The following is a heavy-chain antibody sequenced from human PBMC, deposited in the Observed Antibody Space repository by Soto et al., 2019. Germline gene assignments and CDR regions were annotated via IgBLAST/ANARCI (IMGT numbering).Heavy chain of an antibody. J-gene: IGHJ6*02. CDR3: TTRGNYYYYYGIDA. CDR1: GFSFSHAW. CDR2: ISSRVHGATA. D-gene: IGHD3-10*01. V-gene: IGHV3-15*01. Sequence: GGSLRLSCAAAGFSFSHAWMTWVRQAPGKGLEWVGHISSRVHGATADYAAPVKGRFTISRDDSESTLYLEMNSLKTEDTGIYYCTTRGNYYYYYGIDAWGQGTTVTVSS.